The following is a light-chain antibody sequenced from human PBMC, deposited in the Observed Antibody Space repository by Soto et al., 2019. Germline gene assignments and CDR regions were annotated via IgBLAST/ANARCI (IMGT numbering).Light chain of an antibody. Sequence: IIMTQSPATLSVSPGERVTFSCRASQSISTNLAWYQQKPGQAPRLLIYGASTRDTHIPDRFSGTGSETEFTLRVSSLQSEDFAIYYCQQYYDWPLVTFGGGTKVDIK. J-gene: IGKJ4*01. CDR1: QSISTN. V-gene: IGKV3-15*01. CDR2: GAS. CDR3: QQYYDWPLVT.